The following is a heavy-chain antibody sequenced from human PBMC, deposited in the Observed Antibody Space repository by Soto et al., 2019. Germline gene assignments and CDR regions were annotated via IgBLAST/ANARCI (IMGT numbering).Heavy chain of an antibody. Sequence: QVQLMQSGAEVKTPGSSVKVSCKASGGTFSNYAISWVRQAPGQGLEWMGGIIPIFDTADYAQRFQGRVTITADESTSTAYLELSSLTSGDTAVYYCARDMIPAAISYRYYALDVWGQGTTVTVSS. V-gene: IGHV1-69*01. CDR2: IIPIFDTA. J-gene: IGHJ6*02. CDR3: ARDMIPAAISYRYYALDV. D-gene: IGHD2-2*01. CDR1: GGTFSNYA.